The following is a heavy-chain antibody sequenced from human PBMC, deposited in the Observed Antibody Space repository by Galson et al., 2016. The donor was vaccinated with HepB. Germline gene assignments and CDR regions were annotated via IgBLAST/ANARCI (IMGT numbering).Heavy chain of an antibody. Sequence: TAYAIHWVRQAPGQRLEWMAWINTAKGDTRYSQKLQGRVTLTRDTSATTASMELSSLRSEDTAVYYCARRLVGSYGNAFDIWGQGTLVTVSS. CDR2: INTAKGDT. J-gene: IGHJ3*02. CDR1: TAYA. V-gene: IGHV1-3*04. CDR3: ARRLVGSYGNAFDI. D-gene: IGHD2-8*02.